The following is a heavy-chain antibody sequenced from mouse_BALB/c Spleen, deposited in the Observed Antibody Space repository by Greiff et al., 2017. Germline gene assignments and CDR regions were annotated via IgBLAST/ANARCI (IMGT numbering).Heavy chain of an antibody. CDR2: ISNGGGST. D-gene: IGHD1-1*01. CDR3: ARQEGGSSLWFAD. Sequence: EVKLMESGGGLVQPGWSLKLSRAASGLTFSSYNMAWVRQTPEKGLEWVAYISNGGGSTYYPDTVKGRFTTFRDKAKNTLYLQMSSLKSEYTAMYDCARQEGGSSLWFADWGQGGLVTGSA. V-gene: IGHV5-12-2*01. J-gene: IGHJ3*01. CDR1: GLTFSSYN.